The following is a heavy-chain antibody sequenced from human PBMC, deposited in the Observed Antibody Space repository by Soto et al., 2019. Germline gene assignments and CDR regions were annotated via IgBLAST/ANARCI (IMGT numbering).Heavy chain of an antibody. CDR3: AREGVLHYYGSGSYYNHLPFDY. J-gene: IGHJ4*02. Sequence: SVKVSCKASGGTFSNYAISWVRQAPGQGLEWMGGIIPIFGTANYAQKLQGRVTITADKSTSTTYMELSSLRSEDTAVFYCAREGVLHYYGSGSYYNHLPFDYWGQGTLVTVSS. V-gene: IGHV1-69*06. CDR2: IIPIFGTA. D-gene: IGHD3-10*01. CDR1: GGTFSNYA.